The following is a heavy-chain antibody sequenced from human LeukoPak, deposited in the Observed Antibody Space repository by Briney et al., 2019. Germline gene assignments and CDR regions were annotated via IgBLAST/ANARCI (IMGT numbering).Heavy chain of an antibody. CDR3: AIDPGDRWLVGFHY. Sequence: GSSLRLSCGASGFTFSTYGMLWVRQAPGKGLEWVADIWYDGSNKYYEDSVKGRFTISRDNSKNTLYLQMNSLRAEDTAVYYCAIDPGDRWLVGFHYGGQGTLVTVSS. V-gene: IGHV3-33*01. J-gene: IGHJ4*02. D-gene: IGHD6-19*01. CDR2: IWYDGSNK. CDR1: GFTFSTYG.